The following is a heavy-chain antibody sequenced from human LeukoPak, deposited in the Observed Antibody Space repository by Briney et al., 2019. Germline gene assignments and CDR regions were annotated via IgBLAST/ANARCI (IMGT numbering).Heavy chain of an antibody. CDR2: IYYSGTT. V-gene: IGHV4-39*07. CDR3: ARDGEMATIENYFES. Sequence: SETLSLTCTVSGGSISSSNYYWGWIRRPPGKGLEWIGSIYYSGTTHYNPSLKSRVTISVDTSKNQFSLKLSSVTAADTAVYYCARDGEMATIENYFESWAREPWSPSPQ. J-gene: IGHJ4*02. D-gene: IGHD5-24*01. CDR1: GGSISSSNYY.